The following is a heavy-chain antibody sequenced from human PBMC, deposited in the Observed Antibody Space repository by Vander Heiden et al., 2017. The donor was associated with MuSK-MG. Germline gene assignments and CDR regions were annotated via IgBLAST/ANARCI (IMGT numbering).Heavy chain of an antibody. J-gene: IGHJ4*02. CDR1: GFTFKSYS. CDR2: ISSSSNII. Sequence: VQLVESGGRLVQPGGSLRLSCVASGFTFKSYSMNGCRQAPGKGLEWVSYISSSSNIIYYADSVKGRFTISRDKAKKSLYLQMNSLRAEDTAVYYCARVGVDYGELLFDAWGQGSLVTVSS. D-gene: IGHD4-17*01. V-gene: IGHV3-48*01. CDR3: ARVGVDYGELLFDA.